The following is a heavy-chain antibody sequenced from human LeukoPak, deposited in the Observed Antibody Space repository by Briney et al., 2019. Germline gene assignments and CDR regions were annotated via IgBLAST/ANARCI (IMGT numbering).Heavy chain of an antibody. D-gene: IGHD1-26*01. Sequence: SVKVSCKASGGTFSRYAISWVRQAPGQGLEWMGGIIPIFKTANHAQKFQGRVTITADESTSTAYMELSSLRSEDTAVYYCARVHRSAPYYFYYMDVWGKGTSVTISS. V-gene: IGHV1-69*13. CDR2: IIPIFKTA. J-gene: IGHJ6*03. CDR1: GGTFSRYA. CDR3: ARVHRSAPYYFYYMDV.